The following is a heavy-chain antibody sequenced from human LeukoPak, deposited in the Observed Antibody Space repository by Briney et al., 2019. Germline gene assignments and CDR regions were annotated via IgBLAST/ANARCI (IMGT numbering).Heavy chain of an antibody. CDR1: GYSISSGYY. D-gene: IGHD6-19*01. V-gene: IGHV4-38-2*01. CDR3: ARAVAGCLWY. CDR2: IYHSGST. Sequence: SETLSLTCAVSGYSISSGYYWGWIRQPPGKGLEWIGSIYHSGSTYYNPSLESRVTISVDTSKNQFSLKLSSVTAADTAVYYCARAVAGCLWYWGQGTLVTVSS. J-gene: IGHJ4*02.